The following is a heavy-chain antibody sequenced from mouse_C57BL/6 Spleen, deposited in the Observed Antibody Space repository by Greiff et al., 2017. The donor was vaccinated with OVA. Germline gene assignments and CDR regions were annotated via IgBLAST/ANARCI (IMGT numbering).Heavy chain of an antibody. D-gene: IGHD4-1*01. CDR1: GYTFTSYW. J-gene: IGHJ3*01. CDR2: IYPSDSET. V-gene: IGHV1-61*01. CDR3: ARRTGTSWFAY. Sequence: QVQLKQSGAELVRPGSSVKLSCKASGYTFTSYWMDWVKQRPGQGLEWIGNIYPSDSETHYNQKFKDKATLTVDKSSSTAYMQLSSLTSEDSAVYYCARRTGTSWFAYWGQGTLVTVSA.